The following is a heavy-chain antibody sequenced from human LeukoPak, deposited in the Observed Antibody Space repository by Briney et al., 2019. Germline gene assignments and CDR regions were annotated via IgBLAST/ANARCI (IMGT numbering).Heavy chain of an antibody. Sequence: GGSLRLSCAASGFTVTNFAIAWVRQTPGKGLEWVAAIGGDADGTTYPDRVRGRFFLSRDSSKNTLYLQMNVLTVEDTAVYHCVHPTGEGWFYFPYWGQGTPVTVSS. V-gene: IGHV3-23*01. D-gene: IGHD7-27*01. CDR1: GFTVTNFA. CDR3: VHPTGEGWFYFPY. CDR2: IGGDADGT. J-gene: IGHJ4*02.